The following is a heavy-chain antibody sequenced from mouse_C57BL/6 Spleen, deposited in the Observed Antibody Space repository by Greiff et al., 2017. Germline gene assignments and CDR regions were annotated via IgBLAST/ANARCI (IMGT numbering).Heavy chain of an antibody. D-gene: IGHD4-1*01. CDR3: ARYWDGYYAMDY. V-gene: IGHV1-64*01. Sequence: QVQLQQPGAELVKPGASVKLSCKASGYTFTSYWMHWVKQRPGQGLEWIGMIHPNSGSTNYNEKFKSKATLTVDTSSSTAYMQLSSLTSEDSAVYYCARYWDGYYAMDYWGQGTSVTVSS. CDR2: IHPNSGST. J-gene: IGHJ4*01. CDR1: GYTFTSYW.